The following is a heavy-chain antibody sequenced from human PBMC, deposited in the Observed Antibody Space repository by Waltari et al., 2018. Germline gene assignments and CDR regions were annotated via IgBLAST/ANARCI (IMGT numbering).Heavy chain of an antibody. CDR1: GLSFSNYW. D-gene: IGHD6-13*01. V-gene: IGHV3-7*01. J-gene: IGHJ4*02. CDR3: TRGGRDSSWYWRD. CDR2: IKQDGSEK. Sequence: EVQLVESGGGLAQPGGSLSVSCAASGLSFSNYWMTWVRQASGKGPEWVANIKQDGSEKYYMDSVKGRFTISRDNAKNSLYLQMNNLRVEDTAVYYCTRGGRDSSWYWRDWGQGTLVTVSS.